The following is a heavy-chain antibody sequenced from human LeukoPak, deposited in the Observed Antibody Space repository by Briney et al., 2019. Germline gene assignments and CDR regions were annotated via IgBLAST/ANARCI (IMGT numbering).Heavy chain of an antibody. V-gene: IGHV3-23*01. D-gene: IGHD4-17*01. Sequence: GGSLRLSCAASGFTFSSYAVTWVPQAPGKGLEWVSSINNRGTDTYYEDSVKGRFTISRDNSKNTLFLHINSLSAEDTAVYYCAAAVNTGRAEHYWGQGTLVTVSS. CDR2: INNRGTDT. CDR3: AAAVNTGRAEHY. J-gene: IGHJ4*02. CDR1: GFTFSSYA.